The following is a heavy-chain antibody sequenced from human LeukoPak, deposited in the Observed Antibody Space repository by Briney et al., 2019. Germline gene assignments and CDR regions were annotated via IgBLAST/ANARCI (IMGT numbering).Heavy chain of an antibody. J-gene: IGHJ6*02. CDR1: GYTFTSYG. Sequence: ASVKVSCKTSGYTFTSYGISWVRQAPGQGLEWMGWISAYNGNTNYAQKLQGRVTMTTDTSTSTAYMELRSLRSDDTAVYYCARDYEWELLRPYHYYGMDVWGQGTTVTVSS. CDR2: ISAYNGNT. V-gene: IGHV1-18*01. D-gene: IGHD1-26*01. CDR3: ARDYEWELLRPYHYYGMDV.